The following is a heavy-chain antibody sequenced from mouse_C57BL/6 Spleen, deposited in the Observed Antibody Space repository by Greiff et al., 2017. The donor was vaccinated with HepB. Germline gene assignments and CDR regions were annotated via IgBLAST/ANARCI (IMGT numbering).Heavy chain of an antibody. J-gene: IGHJ1*03. D-gene: IGHD2-3*01. CDR1: GYTFTSYW. V-gene: IGHV1-53*01. Sequence: QVQLQQSGTELVKPGASVKLSCKASGYTFTSYWMHWVKQRPGQGLEWIGNINPSNGGTNYNEKFKSKATLTVDKSSSTAYMQLSSLTSEDSAVYYCARYGIYDGYWYFDVWGTGTTVTVSS. CDR2: INPSNGGT. CDR3: ARYGIYDGYWYFDV.